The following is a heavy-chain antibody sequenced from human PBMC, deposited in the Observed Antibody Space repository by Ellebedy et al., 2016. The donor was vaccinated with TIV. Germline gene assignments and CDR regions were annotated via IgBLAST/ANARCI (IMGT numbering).Heavy chain of an antibody. CDR2: ISASGHRT. J-gene: IGHJ6*02. V-gene: IGHV3-23*01. CDR3: AKARRGDYVIFGLDV. D-gene: IGHD4-17*01. CDR1: GFTLSSYA. Sequence: PGGSLRLSCAASGFTLSSYAMSWVRQAPGKGLEWVSAISASGHRTFYADSVKGRFTISRDNSKNTLLLQMYSLRVDDTAVYYCAKARRGDYVIFGLDVWGQGTTVPVSS.